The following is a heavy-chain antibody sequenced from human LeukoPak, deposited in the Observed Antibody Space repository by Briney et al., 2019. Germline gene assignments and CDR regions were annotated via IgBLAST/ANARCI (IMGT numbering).Heavy chain of an antibody. J-gene: IGHJ6*03. CDR3: ARERVMDCSSTSCLYSYYYYYMDV. CDR2: ISPTGSTM. D-gene: IGHD2-2*01. Sequence: PGGSLRLSCATSEFTFSAYAVNWVRQAPGKGLEWVGYISPTGSTMFYAGSVKGRFTISRDDADNSLYLQMKSLRVEDTAMYYCARERVMDCSSTSCLYSYYYYYMDVWGKGTTVTVSS. CDR1: EFTFSAYA. V-gene: IGHV3-48*04.